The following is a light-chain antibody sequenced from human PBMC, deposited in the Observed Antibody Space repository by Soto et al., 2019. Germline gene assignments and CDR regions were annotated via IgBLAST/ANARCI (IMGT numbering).Light chain of an antibody. CDR2: AAS. J-gene: IGKJ5*01. V-gene: IGKV1-8*01. CDR1: QGISSY. CDR3: QQYYSYPRNT. Sequence: AIRMTQSPSSFSASTVYRLTITCLASQGISSYLAWYQQKPGKAPKLLIYAASTLQSGVPSRFSGSGSGTDFTLTISCLQSEDFATYYCQQYYSYPRNTFGQGTRLEN.